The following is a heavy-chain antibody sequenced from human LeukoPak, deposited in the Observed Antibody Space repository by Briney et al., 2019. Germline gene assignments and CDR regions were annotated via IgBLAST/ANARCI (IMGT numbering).Heavy chain of an antibody. CDR1: GFTVSSHA. D-gene: IGHD3-10*01. J-gene: IGHJ4*02. CDR3: VRGAAPQNDAWSYYFGLTDY. Sequence: TGTSLRLSCAASGFTVSSHAMHWVRQAPGKGLEWVAIIWYDGSDKYYADSVKGRFTISRDTSKNTLYLQMNSLRADDTAVYYCVRGAAPQNDAWSYYFGLTDYWGQGTLVTVSS. CDR2: IWYDGSDK. V-gene: IGHV3-33*01.